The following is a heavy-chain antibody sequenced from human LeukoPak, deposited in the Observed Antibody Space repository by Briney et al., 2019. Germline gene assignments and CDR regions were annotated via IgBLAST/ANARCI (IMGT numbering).Heavy chain of an antibody. CDR2: MNPNSGNT. D-gene: IGHD3-9*01. Sequence: ASVKVSCKASGYTFTSYDINWVRQAPGQGLEWMGWMNPNSGNTGYAQKFQGRVTMTRNTSINTAYMELSSLRSEDTAVYFCARYFDISTGPGGFDYLGQGTLVTVSS. V-gene: IGHV1-8*01. CDR1: GYTFTSYD. J-gene: IGHJ4*02. CDR3: ARYFDISTGPGGFDY.